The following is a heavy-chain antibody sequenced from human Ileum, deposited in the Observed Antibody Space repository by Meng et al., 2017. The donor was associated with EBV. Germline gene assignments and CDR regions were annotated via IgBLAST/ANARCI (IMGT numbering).Heavy chain of an antibody. CDR3: ARDRGDGYRRHPPDY. CDR2: INNDESST. CDR1: GFTFSSYW. D-gene: IGHD5-24*01. J-gene: IGHJ4*02. V-gene: IGHV3-74*03. Sequence: EVQLVESXXGLVQXGGSLRLSCAASGFTFSSYWMHWVRQAPGKGLVWVSRINNDESSTTYADSVKGRFTISRDNAKNTLYLQMNSLRVEDTAVYYCARDRGDGYRRHPPDYGGQGTLVTVSS.